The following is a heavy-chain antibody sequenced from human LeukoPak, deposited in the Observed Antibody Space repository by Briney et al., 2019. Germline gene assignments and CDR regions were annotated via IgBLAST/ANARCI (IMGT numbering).Heavy chain of an antibody. CDR2: IYYSGST. Sequence: SETLSLTCTVSGGSISSYYWGWIRQPPGKGLEWIGSIYYSGSTNYNPSLKSRVTISVDTSKNQFSLKLSSVTAADTAVYYCARQLPYDFWSGYPNWFDPWGQGTLVTVSS. J-gene: IGHJ5*02. V-gene: IGHV4-59*08. D-gene: IGHD3-3*01. CDR3: ARQLPYDFWSGYPNWFDP. CDR1: GGSISSYY.